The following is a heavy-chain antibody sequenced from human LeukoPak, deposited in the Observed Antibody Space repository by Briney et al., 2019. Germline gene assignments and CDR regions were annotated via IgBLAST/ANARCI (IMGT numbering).Heavy chain of an antibody. Sequence: PSQTLSLTCTVSGGSISSGDYYWSWIRQPPGKGLEWIGYIYYSGSTYYNPSLKSRVTISVDTSKNQFSLKLSSVTAADTAVYYCATQIAAAGTGFDYWGQGTLSPSPQ. CDR3: ATQIAAAGTGFDY. CDR1: GGSISSGDYY. V-gene: IGHV4-30-4*01. D-gene: IGHD6-13*01. J-gene: IGHJ4*02. CDR2: IYYSGST.